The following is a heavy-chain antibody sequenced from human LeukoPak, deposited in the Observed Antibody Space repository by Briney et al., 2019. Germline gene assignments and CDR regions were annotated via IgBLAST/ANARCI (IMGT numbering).Heavy chain of an antibody. D-gene: IGHD3-22*01. CDR3: ARETYFGVITTYYYYYYMDV. CDR2: INHSGST. Sequence: PSETLSLTCAVYGGSFSGYYWSWIRQPPGKGLEWIGEINHSGSTNYNPSLKSRVTISVDTSKNQFSLKLSSVTAADTAVYYCARETYFGVITTYYYYYYMDVWGKGTTVTISS. CDR1: GGSFSGYY. V-gene: IGHV4-34*01. J-gene: IGHJ6*03.